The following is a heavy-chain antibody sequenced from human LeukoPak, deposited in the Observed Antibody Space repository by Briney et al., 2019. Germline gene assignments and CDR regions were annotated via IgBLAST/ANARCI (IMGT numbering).Heavy chain of an antibody. J-gene: IGHJ4*02. D-gene: IGHD3-22*01. CDR2: IIPIFGTA. Sequence: SVKVSCKASGGTFSSYAISWVRQAPGQGLEWMGGIIPIFGTANYAQKFQGRVAITADESTSTAYMELSSLRSEDTAVYYCARDTFDSSGTDYWGQGTLVTVSS. CDR3: ARDTFDSSGTDY. V-gene: IGHV1-69*13. CDR1: GGTFSSYA.